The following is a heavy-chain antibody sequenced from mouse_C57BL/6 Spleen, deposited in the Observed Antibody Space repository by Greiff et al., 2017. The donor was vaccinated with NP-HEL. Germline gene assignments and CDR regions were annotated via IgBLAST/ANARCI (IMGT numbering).Heavy chain of an antibody. CDR1: GYTFTSYW. CDR3: ARWWGWYFDV. D-gene: IGHD1-1*02. V-gene: IGHV1-61*01. Sequence: QVQLQQPGAELVRPGSSVKLSCKASGYTFTSYWMDWVKQRPGQGLEWIGNIYPSDSETHYNQKFKDKATLTVDKSSSTAYMQLSSLTSEDSAVYYCARWWGWYFDVWGTGTTVTVSS. J-gene: IGHJ1*03. CDR2: IYPSDSET.